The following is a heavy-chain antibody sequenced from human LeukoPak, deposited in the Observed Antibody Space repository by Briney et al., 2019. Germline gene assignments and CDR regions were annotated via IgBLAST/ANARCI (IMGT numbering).Heavy chain of an antibody. CDR3: ARRATVVVVAATQDYYYYYMDV. CDR2: ISGSGGST. J-gene: IGHJ6*03. Sequence: GGSLRLSCAASGFTFSSYAMSWVRQAPGKGLEWVSAISGSGGSTYYADSVKGRFTISRDNAKNSLYLQMNSLRAEDTALYYCARRATVVVVAATQDYYYYYMDVWGKGTTVTVSS. D-gene: IGHD2-15*01. CDR1: GFTFSSYA. V-gene: IGHV3-23*01.